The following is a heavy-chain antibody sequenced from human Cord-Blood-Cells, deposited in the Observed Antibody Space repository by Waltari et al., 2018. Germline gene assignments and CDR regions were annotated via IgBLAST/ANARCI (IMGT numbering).Heavy chain of an antibody. Sequence: QVQLVESGGGVVQPGRSLRLSCAASGFTFSSYAMHWVRQAPGKGLEGVAVISYDGSKKYYADSVKGRFTISRDNSKNTLDLQMNSLRAEDTAVYYCARDRGVYWGQGTLVTVSS. CDR3: ARDRGVY. V-gene: IGHV3-30-3*01. CDR1: GFTFSSYA. D-gene: IGHD3-10*01. CDR2: ISYDGSKK. J-gene: IGHJ4*02.